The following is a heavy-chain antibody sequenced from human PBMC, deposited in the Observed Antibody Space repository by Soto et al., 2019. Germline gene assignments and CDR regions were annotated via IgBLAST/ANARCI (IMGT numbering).Heavy chain of an antibody. V-gene: IGHV3-30-3*01. J-gene: IGHJ6*02. CDR1: GFTFSSYA. CDR2: ISYDGSNK. CDR3: ARGGSGWYKDGMDV. Sequence: QVQLVESGGGVVQPGRSLRLSCAASGFTFSSYAMHWVRQAPGKGLEWVAVISYDGSNKYYADSVKGRFTISRDNSKNTLYLQVISLRAEDTAVYYCARGGSGWYKDGMDVWGQGTTVTGSS. D-gene: IGHD6-19*01.